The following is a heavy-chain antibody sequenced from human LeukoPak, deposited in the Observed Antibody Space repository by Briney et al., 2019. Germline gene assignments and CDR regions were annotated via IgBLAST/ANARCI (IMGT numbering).Heavy chain of an antibody. J-gene: IGHJ4*02. CDR1: GGSISNGDYS. D-gene: IGHD3-22*01. CDR3: ARGFDDYYAASGATWVYFGS. Sequence: SETLSLTCAVSGGSISNGDYSWSWIRQPPGKGLEWIGFVYHGRNTYYNPSLKSRVTISVDRSKNQFSLKLSSVTAADTAVYYCARGFDDYYAASGATWVYFGSWGQGTLVTVSS. CDR2: VYHGRNT. V-gene: IGHV4-30-2*01.